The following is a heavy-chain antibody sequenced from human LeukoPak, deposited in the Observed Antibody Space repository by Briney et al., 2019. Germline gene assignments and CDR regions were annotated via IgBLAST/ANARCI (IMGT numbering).Heavy chain of an antibody. Sequence: GGSLRLSCAASGFTFSDHYMDWVRQAPGKGLEWVGRTRNRANSYTTEYAASVKGRFTISRDDSKNSLYLQMNSLKTEDTAVYCCARATQWLGYNWFDPWGQGTLVTVSS. V-gene: IGHV3-72*01. J-gene: IGHJ5*02. CDR3: ARATQWLGYNWFDP. CDR1: GFTFSDHY. CDR2: TRNRANSYTT. D-gene: IGHD6-19*01.